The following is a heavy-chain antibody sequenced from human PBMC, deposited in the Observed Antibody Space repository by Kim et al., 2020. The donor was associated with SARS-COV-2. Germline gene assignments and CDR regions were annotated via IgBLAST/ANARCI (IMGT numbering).Heavy chain of an antibody. CDR1: GGSISSYY. CDR2: IYYSGST. Sequence: SETLSLTCTVSGGSISSYYWSWIRQPPGKGLEWIGYIYYSGSTNYNPSLKSRVTISVDTSKNQFSLKLSSVTAADTAVYYCARGFDYWGQGNLVTVSS. V-gene: IGHV4-59*01. CDR3: ARGFDY. J-gene: IGHJ4*02.